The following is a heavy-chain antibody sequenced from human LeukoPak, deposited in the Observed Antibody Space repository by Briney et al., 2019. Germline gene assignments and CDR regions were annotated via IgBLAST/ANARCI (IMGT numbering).Heavy chain of an antibody. Sequence: GESLRLSRAASGFSFTAYWMSWVPHAPGKGLECVANIKVDGNEKYYVDSVRGRFTISRDNDKNSLSLQMSGVRAEDTAVYYCARDWNGSGTAFDHWGQGTLVTVSS. CDR3: ARDWNGSGTAFDH. D-gene: IGHD1-1*01. V-gene: IGHV3-7*05. CDR1: GFSFTAYW. J-gene: IGHJ4*02. CDR2: IKVDGNEK.